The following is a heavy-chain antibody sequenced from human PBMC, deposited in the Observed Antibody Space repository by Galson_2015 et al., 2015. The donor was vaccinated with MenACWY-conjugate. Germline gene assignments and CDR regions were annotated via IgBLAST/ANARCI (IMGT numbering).Heavy chain of an antibody. CDR2: IRPAAVET. Sequence: EWMGFIRPAAVETDYAQKFQGRGTMTRDTSTGTVYMHLRSLRSEDTAVYYCARARTTGYIGDYFDYWGQGTLVTVSS. V-gene: IGHV1-46*01. D-gene: IGHD5-24*01. J-gene: IGHJ4*02. CDR3: ARARTTGYIGDYFDY.